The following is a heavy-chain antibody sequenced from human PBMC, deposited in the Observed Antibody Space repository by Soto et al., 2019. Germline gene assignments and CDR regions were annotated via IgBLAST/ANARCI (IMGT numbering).Heavy chain of an antibody. J-gene: IGHJ5*02. CDR1: GYTFTGYY. Sequence: QVQLVQSGAEVKKPGASVKVSCKASGYTFTGYYMHWVRQAPGQGLEWMGWINPNSGGTNYAQKFQGRVTMTRDTSISTAYMELRRLRYDDTAVYYCARLTIEQYNWNYLNWFDPWGQGTLVTVSS. CDR2: INPNSGGT. CDR3: ARLTIEQYNWNYLNWFDP. D-gene: IGHD1-7*01. V-gene: IGHV1-2*02.